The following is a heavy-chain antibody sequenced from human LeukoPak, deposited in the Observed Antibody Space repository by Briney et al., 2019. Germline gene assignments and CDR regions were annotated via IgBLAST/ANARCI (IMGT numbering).Heavy chain of an antibody. CDR2: IIPIFGTA. Sequence: ASVKVSCKASGGTFSSYAISWVRQAPGQGLEWMGGIIPIFGTANYAQKFQGRVTIATDESTSTAYMELSSLRSEDTAVYYCAREGAAAAFDYWGQGTLVTVSS. CDR1: GGTFSSYA. V-gene: IGHV1-69*05. CDR3: AREGAAAAFDY. J-gene: IGHJ4*02. D-gene: IGHD6-13*01.